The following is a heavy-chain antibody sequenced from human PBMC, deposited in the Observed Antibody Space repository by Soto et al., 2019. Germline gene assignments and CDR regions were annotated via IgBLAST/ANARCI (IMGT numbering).Heavy chain of an antibody. CDR3: TTYYYDSSGERALAY. Sequence: EVQLVESGGGLVKPGGSLRLSCAASGFTFSNAWMNWVRQAPGKGLEWVGRIKSKTDGGTTDYAAPVKGRFTISRDDSKYTLYLQMNSLKTEDTAVYYCTTYYYDSSGERALAYWGQGTQVTVSS. CDR2: IKSKTDGGTT. D-gene: IGHD3-22*01. V-gene: IGHV3-15*07. CDR1: GFTFSNAW. J-gene: IGHJ4*02.